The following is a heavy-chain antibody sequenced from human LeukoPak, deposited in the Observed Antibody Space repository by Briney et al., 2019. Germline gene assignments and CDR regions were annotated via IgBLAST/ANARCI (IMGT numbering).Heavy chain of an antibody. CDR3: ARPRGSGSGHYFDY. CDR1: GFTFSSYS. D-gene: IGHD3-10*01. CDR2: ISSSSSYI. Sequence: GGSLRLSCAASGFTFSSYSMNWVRQAPGKGLEWVSSISSSSSYIYSADSLKGRFTISRDNAKNSLYLQVNSLRAEDTAVYYCARPRGSGSGHYFDYWGQGILVTVSS. V-gene: IGHV3-21*01. J-gene: IGHJ4*02.